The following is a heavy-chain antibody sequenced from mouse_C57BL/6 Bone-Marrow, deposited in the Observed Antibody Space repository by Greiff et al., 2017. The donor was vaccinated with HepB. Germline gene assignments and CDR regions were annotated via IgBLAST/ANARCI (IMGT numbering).Heavy chain of an antibody. V-gene: IGHV1-82*01. CDR3: ARPYYYGSSYNYLDY. D-gene: IGHD1-1*01. Sequence: VQLQQSGPELVKPGASVKISCKASGYAFSSSWMNWVKQRPGKGLEWIGRIYPGDGDTNYNGKFKGKATLTADKSSSTAYMQLSSLTSEDSAVYFCARPYYYGSSYNYLDYWGQGTTLTVSS. CDR2: IYPGDGDT. CDR1: GYAFSSSW. J-gene: IGHJ2*01.